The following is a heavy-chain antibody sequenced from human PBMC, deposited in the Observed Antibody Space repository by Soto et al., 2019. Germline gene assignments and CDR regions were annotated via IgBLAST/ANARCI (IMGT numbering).Heavy chain of an antibody. CDR1: GYTFTSYG. J-gene: IGHJ6*03. CDR2: ISAYNGNT. V-gene: IGHV1-18*01. D-gene: IGHD6-6*01. Sequence: GASVKVSCKASGYTFTSYGISWVRQAPGQGFEWMGWISAYNGNTNYAQKLQGRVTMTTDTSTSTAYMELRSLRSDDTAVYYCARKIGVVRDYYYYYMDVWGKGTTVTVSS. CDR3: ARKIGVVRDYYYYYMDV.